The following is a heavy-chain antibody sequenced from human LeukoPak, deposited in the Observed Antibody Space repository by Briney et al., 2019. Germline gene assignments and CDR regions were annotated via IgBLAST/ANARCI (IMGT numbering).Heavy chain of an antibody. Sequence: GGSLRLSCAASGTTFSSYAMSWVRQAPGKGLELVSAISGSGGSTYYADSVKGRFTISRDNSKNTLYLQMNSLRAEAKAVYYCAKDIVVVVAAPHYFDYWGQGTLVTVSS. D-gene: IGHD2-15*01. J-gene: IGHJ4*02. CDR1: GTTFSSYA. CDR3: AKDIVVVVAAPHYFDY. V-gene: IGHV3-23*01. CDR2: ISGSGGST.